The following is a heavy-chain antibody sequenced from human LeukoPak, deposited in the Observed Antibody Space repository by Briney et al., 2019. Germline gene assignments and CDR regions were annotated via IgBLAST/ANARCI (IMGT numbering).Heavy chain of an antibody. J-gene: IGHJ5*02. CDR1: GFVFSSYW. CDR3: TRDTFGPDDH. Sequence: QSGGSLRLSCAASGFVFSSYWMHWVRHVPGKGLVWVSRINTDGSITNYADSVRGRFTISRDNAKRTLFLQMNSLRAEDTAVYYCTRDTFGPDDHWGQGTLVTVSS. CDR2: INTDGSIT. D-gene: IGHD3-16*01. V-gene: IGHV3-74*01.